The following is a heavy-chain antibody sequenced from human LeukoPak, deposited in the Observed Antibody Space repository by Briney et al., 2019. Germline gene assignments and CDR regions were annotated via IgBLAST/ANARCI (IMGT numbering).Heavy chain of an antibody. D-gene: IGHD6-6*01. CDR3: ASYSSSSGGPSYFLDY. J-gene: IGHJ4*02. CDR1: GFTLRNYW. CDR2: ISGDGSGT. Sequence: PGGSLRLSCAASGFTLRNYWMHWVRQVPGRGLVWVSRISGDGSGTNYADSVKGRFTISRDNAKNTVYLQINNLRAEDTAVYFCASYSSSSGGPSYFLDYWGQGTLVTVSS. V-gene: IGHV3-74*01.